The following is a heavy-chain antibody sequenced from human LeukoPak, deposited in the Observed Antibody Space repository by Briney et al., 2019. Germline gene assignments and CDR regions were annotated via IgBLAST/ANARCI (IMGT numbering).Heavy chain of an antibody. Sequence: GGSLRLSCAASGFTFSSYGMHWVRQAPGKGLEWVAVIWYDGSNKYYADSVKGRFTNSRDNSKNTLYLQMNSLRAEDTAVYYCARGYGVRGVIITPGYWGQGTLVTVSS. CDR3: ARGYGVRGVIITPGY. D-gene: IGHD3-10*01. CDR2: IWYDGSNK. J-gene: IGHJ4*02. V-gene: IGHV3-33*01. CDR1: GFTFSSYG.